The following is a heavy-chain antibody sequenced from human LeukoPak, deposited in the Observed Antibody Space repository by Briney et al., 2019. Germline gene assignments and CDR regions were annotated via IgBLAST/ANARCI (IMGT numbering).Heavy chain of an antibody. CDR2: ISGSGGST. CDR1: GFTFSSYA. V-gene: IGHV3-23*01. Sequence: GGSLRLSCAASGFTFSSYAMSWVRQAPGKGLEWVSAISGSGGSTYYADSVKGRFTISRDNSKNTLYLQMNSLRAEDTAVYYCAKDRSARLLSRWVRYFDYWGQGTLVTVSS. CDR3: AKDRSARLLSRWVRYFDY. D-gene: IGHD2-15*01. J-gene: IGHJ4*02.